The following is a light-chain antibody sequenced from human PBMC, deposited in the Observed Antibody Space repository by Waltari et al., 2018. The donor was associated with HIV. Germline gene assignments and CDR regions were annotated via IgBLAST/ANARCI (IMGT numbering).Light chain of an antibody. CDR3: CSYAGSYTWL. J-gene: IGLJ3*02. V-gene: IGLV2-11*01. Sequence: QSALTQPRSVSGSPGQSVTISCTGTSSDVGVYNYVSWYQQHPGKAPKLMIYDVSKRPSGVPDRFSGSKSGNTASLTISGLQAEDEADYYCCSYAGSYTWLFGGGTKLTVL. CDR1: SSDVGVYNY. CDR2: DVS.